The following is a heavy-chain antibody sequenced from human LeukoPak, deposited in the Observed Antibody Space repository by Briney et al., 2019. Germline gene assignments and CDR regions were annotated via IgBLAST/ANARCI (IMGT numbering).Heavy chain of an antibody. D-gene: IGHD3-3*01. CDR1: GFTFGDYT. CDR3: AKGYTFHGVAHDSGYFDY. V-gene: IGHV3-9*03. CDR2: ITWDGGNI. J-gene: IGHJ4*02. Sequence: GGSLRLSCVTSGFTFGDYTMHWVRQVPGKGLEWLSGITWDGGNIAYADSVKGRFTISRYNAKSSLSLQMNSLRNEDMAFYFCAKGYTFHGVAHDSGYFDYWGQGTLVTVSS.